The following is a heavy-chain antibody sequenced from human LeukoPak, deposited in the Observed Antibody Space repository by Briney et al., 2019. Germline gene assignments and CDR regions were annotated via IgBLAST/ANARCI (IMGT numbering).Heavy chain of an antibody. Sequence: SETLSLTCTVSGGSISSGGYYWSWIRQHPGKGLEWIGYIYYSGNTYYNPSLKSRVTISVDTSKNQFSLKLSSVTAADTAVYYCARVPYYYDSSGYSDFDYWGQGTLVTVSS. D-gene: IGHD3-22*01. CDR3: ARVPYYYDSSGYSDFDY. CDR1: GGSISSGGYY. CDR2: IYYSGNT. V-gene: IGHV4-31*03. J-gene: IGHJ4*02.